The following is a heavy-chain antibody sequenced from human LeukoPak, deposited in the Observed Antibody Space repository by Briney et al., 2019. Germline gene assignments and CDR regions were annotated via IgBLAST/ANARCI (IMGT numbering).Heavy chain of an antibody. CDR2: ISNTGGT. J-gene: IGHJ4*02. D-gene: IGHD2-21*02. V-gene: IGHV4-59*08. Sequence: PSQTLSLTCTVSGDSISRYYWIWIRQSPGKGLEWIGYISNTGGTNYNSPLKNRVAMSLDSSKNQFSLRLRSLTAADTAVYYCASARWLLSPLDNWGQGTLVTVSS. CDR3: ASARWLLSPLDN. CDR1: GDSISRYY.